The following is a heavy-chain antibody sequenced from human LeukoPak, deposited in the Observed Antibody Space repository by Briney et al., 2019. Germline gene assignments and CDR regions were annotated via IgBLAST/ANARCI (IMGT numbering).Heavy chain of an antibody. V-gene: IGHV3-21*01. J-gene: IGHJ4*02. D-gene: IGHD6-13*01. Sequence: GGSLRLSCAASGFTFSSYSMNWVRQAPGKGLEWVSSISSSSSYIYYADSVKGRFTISRDNAKNSLYLQMNSLRAEDTAVYYCASGIAIAAAGVLDYWGQGTLVTVSS. CDR3: ASGIAIAAAGVLDY. CDR1: GFTFSSYS. CDR2: ISSSSSYI.